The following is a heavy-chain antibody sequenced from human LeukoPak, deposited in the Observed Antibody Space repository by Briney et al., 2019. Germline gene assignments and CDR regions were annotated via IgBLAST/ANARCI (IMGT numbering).Heavy chain of an antibody. V-gene: IGHV3-23*01. CDR2: ISGSGGST. D-gene: IGHD2-15*01. Sequence: GGSLRLSCAASGFTFSSYAMSWVRQAPGKGLEWVSAISGSGGSTYYADSVKGRFTISRDNSKNTLYLQMNSLRAEDTAVYYCAKEMKYCSGGSCYRKSAWDYWGQGTLVTVSS. J-gene: IGHJ4*02. CDR1: GFTFSSYA. CDR3: AKEMKYCSGGSCYRKSAWDY.